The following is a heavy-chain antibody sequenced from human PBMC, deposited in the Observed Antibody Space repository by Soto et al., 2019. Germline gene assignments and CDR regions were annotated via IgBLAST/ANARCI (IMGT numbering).Heavy chain of an antibody. V-gene: IGHV2-5*05. CDR2: IYWDDDA. CDR1: GFSLSTSGLG. D-gene: IGHD3-10*01. J-gene: IGHJ4*02. Sequence: QITLKESGPTLVTPTQSLTLTCAFSGFSLSTSGLGVAWIRQPPGKALEWLALIYWDDDARYGPSLKSRLTITKDTSKTQVVLMRTDLDPMDTATYYCTHLRRGVLANWGQGILVTVSS. CDR3: THLRRGVLAN.